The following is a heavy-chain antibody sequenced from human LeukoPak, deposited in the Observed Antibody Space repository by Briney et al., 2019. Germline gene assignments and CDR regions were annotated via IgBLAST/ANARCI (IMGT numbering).Heavy chain of an antibody. J-gene: IGHJ4*02. CDR1: GGSISSYF. V-gene: IGHV4-4*07. CDR3: ARADFWSGPEEI. Sequence: SETLSLTCTVSGGSISSYFWSWIRQPAGKGLEWIGRIYTSGSTNYNPSLKSRLTMSVDTAKNQFSLKLSSVTAADTAVYYCARADFWSGPEEIWGQGTLVTVSS. D-gene: IGHD3-3*01. CDR2: IYTSGST.